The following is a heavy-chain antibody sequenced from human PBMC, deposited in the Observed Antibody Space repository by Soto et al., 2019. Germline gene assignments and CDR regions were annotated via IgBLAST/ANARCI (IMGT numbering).Heavy chain of an antibody. CDR3: ARDQVDRGGYCSSTSCYTGDYYYGMDV. J-gene: IGHJ6*02. Sequence: PGGSLRLSCAASGFTFSSYSMNWVRQAPGKGLEWVSSISSSSSYIYYADSVKGRFTISRDNAKNSLYLQMNSLRAEDTAVYYCARDQVDRGGYCSSTSCYTGDYYYGMDVWGQGTTVTVSS. D-gene: IGHD2-2*02. CDR1: GFTFSSYS. CDR2: ISSSSSYI. V-gene: IGHV3-21*01.